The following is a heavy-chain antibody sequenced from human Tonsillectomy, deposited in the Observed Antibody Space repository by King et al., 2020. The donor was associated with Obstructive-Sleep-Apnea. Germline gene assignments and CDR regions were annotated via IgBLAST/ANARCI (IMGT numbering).Heavy chain of an antibody. CDR1: GFTFSSYA. J-gene: IGHJ4*02. CDR2: ISGSGGST. D-gene: IGHD3-10*01. V-gene: IGHV3-23*04. Sequence: VQLVQSGGGLVQPGGSLRLSCAASGFTFSSYAMSWVRQAPGKGLEWVSAISGSGGSTYYADSVKGRLTISRENSKKTLYLQMNSLRAEDTAVYYCAKSYYYGSGSYEAFRTTQIYYFDYWGQGTLVTVSS. CDR3: AKSYYYGSGSYEAFRTTQIYYFDY.